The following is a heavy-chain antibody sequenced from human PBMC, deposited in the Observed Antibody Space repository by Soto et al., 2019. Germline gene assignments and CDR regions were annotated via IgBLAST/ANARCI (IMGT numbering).Heavy chain of an antibody. V-gene: IGHV1-8*01. CDR1: GYTFSNYD. Sequence: QVQLVQSGAELKKPGASVKVSCKASGYTFSNYDMNWVRQATGQGPEWIGWVNPNNGDTGYAQKFQGRVTLTTDIYPATASMELTSLRSEDTAIYYCAKVSRKGSAIDFDYWGQGTLITVSS. CDR2: VNPNNGDT. J-gene: IGHJ4*02. CDR3: AKVSRKGSAIDFDY. D-gene: IGHD3-10*01.